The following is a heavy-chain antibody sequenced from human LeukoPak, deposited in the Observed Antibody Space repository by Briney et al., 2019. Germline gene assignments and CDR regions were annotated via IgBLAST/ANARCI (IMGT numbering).Heavy chain of an antibody. CDR1: GGSISSSSYY. J-gene: IGHJ4*02. CDR2: IYYSGST. Sequence: SETLSLTCTVSGGSISSSSYYWGCLRQPPGKVLEWIGSIYYSGSTYYNPSLKSRVTISVDTSKNQFSLKLSSVTAADTAVYYCARGMTTVTPFDYWGQGTLVTVSS. D-gene: IGHD4-17*01. V-gene: IGHV4-39*01. CDR3: ARGMTTVTPFDY.